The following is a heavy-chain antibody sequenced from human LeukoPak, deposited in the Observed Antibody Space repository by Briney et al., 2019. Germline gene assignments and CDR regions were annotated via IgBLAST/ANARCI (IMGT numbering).Heavy chain of an antibody. V-gene: IGHV3-23*01. CDR2: LSGGGGDT. CDR3: AKSRSHSSTWYGSDFDH. Sequence: GGSLRLSCAASGFTFGSYAMSWVRQAPGKGLEWVSGLSGGGGDTYYAGSVKGRFTLSRDNSNNTLYLQLNSLRAEDTALYYCAKSRSHSSTWYGSDFDHWGQGTLVTVSS. D-gene: IGHD6-13*01. CDR1: GFTFGSYA. J-gene: IGHJ4*02.